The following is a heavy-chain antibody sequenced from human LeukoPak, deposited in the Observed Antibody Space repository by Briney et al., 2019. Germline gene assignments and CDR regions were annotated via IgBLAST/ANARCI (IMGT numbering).Heavy chain of an antibody. V-gene: IGHV1-69*13. CDR1: GGTFSSYA. CDR2: IIPIFGTA. CDR3: AREYYDFPQRPVHFDY. J-gene: IGHJ4*02. Sequence: EASVKVSCKASGGTFSSYAISWVRQAPGQGLEWMGGIIPIFGTANYAQKFQGRVTITADESTSTAYMELSSLRSEDTAVYYCAREYYDFPQRPVHFDYWGQGTLVTVSS. D-gene: IGHD3-3*01.